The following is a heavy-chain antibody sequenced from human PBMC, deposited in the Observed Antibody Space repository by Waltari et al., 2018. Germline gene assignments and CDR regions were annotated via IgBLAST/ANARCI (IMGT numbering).Heavy chain of an antibody. CDR1: GFTFSSYG. V-gene: IGHV3-33*08. J-gene: IGHJ3*02. D-gene: IGHD2-21*01. CDR2: IWDDGSNK. Sequence: QVQLVESGGGVVQPGRSLRLSCAASGFTFSSYGMHWVRQAPGKGLEWVAVIWDDGSNKYDADSVKGRFTISRDNSKNTLYLQMNSLRAEDTAMYYCARGGLAVNDAFDIWGQGTMVTVSS. CDR3: ARGGLAVNDAFDI.